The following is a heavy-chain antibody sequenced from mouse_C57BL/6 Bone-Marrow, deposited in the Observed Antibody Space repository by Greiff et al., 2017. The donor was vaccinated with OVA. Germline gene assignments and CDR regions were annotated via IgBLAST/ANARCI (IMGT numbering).Heavy chain of an antibody. Sequence: EVQLVESGGGLVKPGGSLTLSCSASGFTFSDYGMHWVRQAPAKGLVWVAYISSGSSTIYYADTVKGRFTIDRDNAKNTLYLQMTSLRSEDTAMYYCARDYYGSSPAYWGQGTLVTVSA. CDR1: GFTFSDYG. CDR2: ISSGSSTI. J-gene: IGHJ3*01. D-gene: IGHD1-1*01. CDR3: ARDYYGSSPAY. V-gene: IGHV5-17*01.